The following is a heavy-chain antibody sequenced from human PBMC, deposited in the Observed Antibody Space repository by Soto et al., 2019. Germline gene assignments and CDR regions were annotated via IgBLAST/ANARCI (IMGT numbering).Heavy chain of an antibody. CDR1: GYTFTGYY. V-gene: IGHV1-2*04. D-gene: IGHD3-3*01. CDR3: ARGEHTIFGVGLRAYYFDY. J-gene: IGHJ4*02. CDR2: INPNSGGT. Sequence: ASVKVSCKASGYTFTGYYMHWVRQAPGQGLEWMGWINPNSGGTNYAQKFQGWVTMTRDTSISTAYMELSRLRSDDTAVYYCARGEHTIFGVGLRAYYFDYWGQGTLVTVSS.